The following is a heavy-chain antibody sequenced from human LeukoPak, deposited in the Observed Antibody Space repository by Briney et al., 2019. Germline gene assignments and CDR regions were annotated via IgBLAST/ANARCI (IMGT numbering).Heavy chain of an antibody. J-gene: IGHJ4*02. Sequence: GRSLRLSCAASGFTFHDYAMHWVRQAPGKGLEWVSGLSWNAANIGYAESVRGRFTISRDNAKNTLYLQMDSLRAEDTGVYYCARSNQADDYWGQGTLVTVSS. V-gene: IGHV3-9*01. CDR1: GFTFHDYA. CDR3: ARSNQADDY. D-gene: IGHD1-14*01. CDR2: LSWNAANI.